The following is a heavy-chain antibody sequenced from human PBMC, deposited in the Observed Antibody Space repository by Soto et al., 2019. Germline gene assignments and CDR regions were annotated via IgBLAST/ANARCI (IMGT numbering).Heavy chain of an antibody. D-gene: IGHD2-2*01. CDR3: ATVHSTSRSFDY. CDR1: GFTFSMSA. Sequence: PGGSLRLSCAASGFTFSMSAVSWVRQAPGKGLEWVSTTGLNGRTTYYADSVKGRFTVSRDNSKNTLHLQMNSLRAEDTAVYYCATVHSTSRSFDYWGQGTLVTVSS. CDR2: TGLNGRTT. J-gene: IGHJ4*02. V-gene: IGHV3-23*01.